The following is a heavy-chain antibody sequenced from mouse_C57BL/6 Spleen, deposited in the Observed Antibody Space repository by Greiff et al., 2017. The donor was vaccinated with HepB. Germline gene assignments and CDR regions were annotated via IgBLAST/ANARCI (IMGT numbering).Heavy chain of an antibody. CDR3: ARANYYGSLYYFDY. V-gene: IGHV1-81*01. CDR2: IYPRSGNT. D-gene: IGHD1-1*01. Sequence: QVQLQQPGAELVKPGASVKLSCKASGYTFTSYGISWVKQRTGQGLEWIGEIYPRSGNTYYNEKFKGKATLTADKSSSTAYMELRSLTSEDSAVYFCARANYYGSLYYFDYWGQGTTLTVSS. J-gene: IGHJ2*01. CDR1: GYTFTSYG.